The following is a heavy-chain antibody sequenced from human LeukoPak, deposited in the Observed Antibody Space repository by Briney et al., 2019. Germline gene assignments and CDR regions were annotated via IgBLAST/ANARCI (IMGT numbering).Heavy chain of an antibody. V-gene: IGHV4-34*01. CDR2: INHSGST. CDR3: ARDHTGYSSTDWFDP. Sequence: PSETLSLTCAVYGGSFSGYYWSWIRQPPGEGLEWIGEINHSGSTNYNPSLKSRVTISVDTSKNQFSLKLSSVTAADTAVYYCARDHTGYSSTDWFDPWGQGTLVTVSS. J-gene: IGHJ5*02. CDR1: GGSFSGYY. D-gene: IGHD6-19*01.